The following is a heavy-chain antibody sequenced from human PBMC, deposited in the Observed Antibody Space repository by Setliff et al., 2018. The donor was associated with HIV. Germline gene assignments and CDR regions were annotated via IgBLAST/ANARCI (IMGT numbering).Heavy chain of an antibody. V-gene: IGHV4-34*01. CDR3: ARGTLNYLDY. CDR2: ISHSGST. Sequence: PSETLSLTCAVYGGSFSGHYWSWIRQTPGKGLEWIGDISHSGSTNYNPSLKSRVTLSVDTSKNQFDLKVNSVTAADTAVYYCARGTLNYLDYWGQGALVTVSS. J-gene: IGHJ4*02. D-gene: IGHD3-9*01. CDR1: GGSFSGHY.